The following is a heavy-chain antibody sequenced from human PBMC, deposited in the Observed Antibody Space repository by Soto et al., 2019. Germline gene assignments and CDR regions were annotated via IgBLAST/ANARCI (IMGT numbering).Heavy chain of an antibody. V-gene: IGHV4-59*08. Sequence: TSETLSLNETISGGSLSSYYWSWIRQPPGKGLEWIGYIYYSGSTNHNPSLKSRVTISVDTSKNQFSLKLSSVTAADTAVYYCARAVREIYYYYYMDVWGKGTTVTVSS. CDR1: GGSLSSYY. CDR3: ARAVREIYYYYYMDV. CDR2: IYYSGST. J-gene: IGHJ6*03. D-gene: IGHD3-10*01.